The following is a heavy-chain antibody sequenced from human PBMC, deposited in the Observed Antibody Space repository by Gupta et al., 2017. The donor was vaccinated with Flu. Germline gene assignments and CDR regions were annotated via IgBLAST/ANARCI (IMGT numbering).Heavy chain of an antibody. Sequence: QVQLQQWGAGLLKPSETLSLTCAVYGGSFSGYYWSWIRQPPGKGLEWIGEINHSGSTNYNPSLKSRVTISVDTSKNQFSLKLSSVTAADTAVYYCARAYCTNGVCYGIYYYGMDVWGQGTTVTVSS. CDR3: ARAYCTNGVCYGIYYYGMDV. V-gene: IGHV4-34*01. CDR1: GGSFSGYY. D-gene: IGHD2-8*01. CDR2: INHSGST. J-gene: IGHJ6*02.